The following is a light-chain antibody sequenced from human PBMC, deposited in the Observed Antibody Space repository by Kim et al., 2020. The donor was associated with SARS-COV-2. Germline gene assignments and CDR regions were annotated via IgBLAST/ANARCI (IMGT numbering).Light chain of an antibody. CDR3: QSFDGGNLV. V-gene: IGLV6-57*04. CDR2: ENN. J-gene: IGLJ3*02. CDR1: SGSIASNY. Sequence: NFMLTQPLSVSESPGKTVTISCTRSSGSIASNYVQWYQQRPGSAPTTVLYENNRRLSGVPDRFSGSIDRSSNSASLTISGLRTDDEADYFCQSFDGGNLVLGGGTQLTVL.